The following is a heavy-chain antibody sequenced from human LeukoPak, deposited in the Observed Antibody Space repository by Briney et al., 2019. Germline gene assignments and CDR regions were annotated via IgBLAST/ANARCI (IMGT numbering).Heavy chain of an antibody. CDR2: IIPILGIA. CDR3: ARGPNYYDYVWGSYSDYYYGMDV. CDR1: GGTFSSYA. J-gene: IGHJ6*02. Sequence: GASVKVSCKASGGTFSSYAISWVRPAPGQGLEWMGRIIPILGIANYAQKFQGRVTITADKSTSTAYMELSSLRSEDTAVYYCARGPNYYDYVWGSYSDYYYGMDVWGQGTTVTVSS. D-gene: IGHD3-16*01. V-gene: IGHV1-69*04.